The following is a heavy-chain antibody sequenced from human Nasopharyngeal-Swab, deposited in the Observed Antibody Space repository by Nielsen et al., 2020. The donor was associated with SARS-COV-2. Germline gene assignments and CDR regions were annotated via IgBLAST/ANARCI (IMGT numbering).Heavy chain of an antibody. CDR1: GFTFSGYY. CDR2: ISSSGSTI. J-gene: IGHJ4*02. Sequence: GESLKISCAASGFTFSGYYMSWIRQAPGKGLEWVSHISSSGSTISYTDSVEGRFTISRDNAKNSLYLQLNSLRAEDTAVYYCATDGDQYYYGSGSYGYWGQGTPVTVSS. V-gene: IGHV3-11*04. D-gene: IGHD3-10*01. CDR3: ATDGDQYYYGSGSYGY.